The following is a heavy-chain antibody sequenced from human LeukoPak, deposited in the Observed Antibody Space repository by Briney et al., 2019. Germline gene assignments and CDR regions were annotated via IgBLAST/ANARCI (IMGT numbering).Heavy chain of an antibody. V-gene: IGHV4-34*01. Sequence: SETLSLTCAAYGGSFSGYYWSWIRQPPGKGLEWIGEINHSGSTNYNPSLKSRVTISVDTSKNQFSLKLSSVTAADTAVYYCARFGSSSPLDDYWGQGTLVTVSS. CDR2: INHSGST. D-gene: IGHD2-2*01. CDR1: GGSFSGYY. CDR3: ARFGSSSPLDDY. J-gene: IGHJ4*02.